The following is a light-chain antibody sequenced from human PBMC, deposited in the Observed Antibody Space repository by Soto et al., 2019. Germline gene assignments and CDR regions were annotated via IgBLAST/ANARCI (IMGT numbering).Light chain of an antibody. CDR1: SSDVGGYNY. Sequence: QSALTQPPSASGSPGQSVTVSCTGTSSDVGGYNYVSWYQQHSGKAPKLMIFEVSRRPSGVPDRFSGSKSGNTASLTVSGLQAEDEADYYCSSYAGSNNLVFGGGTNSPS. J-gene: IGLJ2*01. V-gene: IGLV2-8*01. CDR3: SSYAGSNNLV. CDR2: EVS.